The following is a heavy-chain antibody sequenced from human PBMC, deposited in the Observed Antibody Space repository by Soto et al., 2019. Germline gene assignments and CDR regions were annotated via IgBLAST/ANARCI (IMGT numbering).Heavy chain of an antibody. Sequence: QLQLQESGSGLVKPSQTLSLTCAVSGGSISSGGYSWSWIRQPPGKVLEWIGYIYHSGNTYYNPSHKSRVTLSVDRSKNQFSLNLTSVTAADTAMYYCARGDYGPYYFDYWGQGTLVTVSS. CDR3: ARGDYGPYYFDY. J-gene: IGHJ4*02. V-gene: IGHV4-30-2*01. CDR2: IYHSGNT. D-gene: IGHD4-17*01. CDR1: GGSISSGGYS.